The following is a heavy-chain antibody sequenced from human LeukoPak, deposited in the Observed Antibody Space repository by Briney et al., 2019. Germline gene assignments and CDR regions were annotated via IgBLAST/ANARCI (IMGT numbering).Heavy chain of an antibody. D-gene: IGHD3-10*01. CDR3: ARDYYGSGSYFDY. V-gene: IGHV4-59*08. J-gene: IGHJ4*02. CDR1: GGSISSYY. CDR2: IYYSGST. Sequence: SETLSLTCTVSGGSISSYYWSWIRQPPEKGLEWIGYIYYSGSTNYNPSLKSRVTISVDTSKNQFSLKLSSVTAADTAVYYCARDYYGSGSYFDYWGQGTLVTVSS.